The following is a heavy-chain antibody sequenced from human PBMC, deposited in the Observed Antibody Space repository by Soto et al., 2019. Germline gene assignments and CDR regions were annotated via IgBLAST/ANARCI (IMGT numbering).Heavy chain of an antibody. Sequence: QVQLVQSGAEVKKPGASVKVSCKASGYTFTGYYMHWVRQAPGQGLEWMGWINPNSGGTNYAQKFQGCVTMTRDTSSSTAYMELSRLRSDDTAVYYCARADSSGWYFPRGGAFDIWGQGTMVTVSS. V-gene: IGHV1-2*04. CDR3: ARADSSGWYFPRGGAFDI. CDR2: INPNSGGT. CDR1: GYTFTGYY. D-gene: IGHD6-19*01. J-gene: IGHJ3*02.